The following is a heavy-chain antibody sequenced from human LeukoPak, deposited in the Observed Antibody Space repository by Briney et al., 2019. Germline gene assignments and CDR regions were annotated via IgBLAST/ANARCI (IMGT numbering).Heavy chain of an antibody. V-gene: IGHV4-59*01. J-gene: IGHJ4*02. CDR2: IYYSGST. Sequence: SETLSLTCTVSGGSISGYYWSWIRQSPGKGLEWIGYIYYSGSTNYNPSLKSRVTISVDTSKNQFSLRLSSVTAADTAVYFCARFKSSGWYYFDNWGQGTLVTVSS. CDR1: GGSISGYY. D-gene: IGHD6-19*01. CDR3: ARFKSSGWYYFDN.